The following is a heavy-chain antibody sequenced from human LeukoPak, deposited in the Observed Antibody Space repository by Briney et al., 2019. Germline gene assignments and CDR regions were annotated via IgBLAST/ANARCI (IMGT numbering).Heavy chain of an antibody. V-gene: IGHV4-59*01. Sequence: PSETLSLTCTVSGGSISTKYWNWIRQPPGKGLEWIGYIYYSGSTNYNLSLKSRVTISVDTTENQFSLKLNSVTAADTAVYYCASGAVTTHDYWGQGTLVTVSS. CDR1: GGSISTKY. J-gene: IGHJ4*02. CDR2: IYYSGST. CDR3: ASGAVTTHDY. D-gene: IGHD4-11*01.